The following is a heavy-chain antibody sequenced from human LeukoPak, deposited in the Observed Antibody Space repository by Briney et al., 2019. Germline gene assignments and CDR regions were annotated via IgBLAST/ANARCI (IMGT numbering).Heavy chain of an antibody. CDR3: ARSGNYYDSSGPGFDY. CDR2: ISAYNGNT. CDR1: GYMFTSYG. D-gene: IGHD3-22*01. Sequence: GASVKVSCKASGYMFTSYGISWLRQAPGQGLEWMGWISAYNGNTNYAQKLQGRVTITTDTSTSTAYMELRSLRSDDTAVYYCARSGNYYDSSGPGFDYWGQGTLVTVSS. V-gene: IGHV1-18*01. J-gene: IGHJ4*02.